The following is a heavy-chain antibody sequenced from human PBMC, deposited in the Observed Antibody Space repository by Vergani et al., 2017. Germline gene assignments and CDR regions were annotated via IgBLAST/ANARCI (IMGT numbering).Heavy chain of an antibody. J-gene: IGHJ4*02. CDR3: AKYLRDSSDGLPDS. CDR1: GFTFSNFG. D-gene: IGHD2-21*02. V-gene: IGHV3-30*02. Sequence: QGQVGESAGGVVQPGGSLRLSCAASGFTFSNFGMHWIRQAPGKGLEWLAYIGKDGINTSYRDAVKGRFTVSRDNSKDILYLQMDSLRSEDTALYYCAKYLRDSSDGLPDSWGPGTLVIVSS. CDR2: IGKDGINT.